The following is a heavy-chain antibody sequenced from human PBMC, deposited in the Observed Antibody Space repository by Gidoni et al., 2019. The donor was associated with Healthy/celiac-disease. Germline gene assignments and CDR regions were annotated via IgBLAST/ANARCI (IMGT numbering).Heavy chain of an antibody. D-gene: IGHD3-10*01. CDR1: GFSLSTSGMC. CDR2: IDWDDDK. V-gene: IGHV2-70*15. CDR3: ARICNGAGSYYMDV. J-gene: IGHJ6*03. Sequence: QVTLRVSGPALVKPTQTLTLTCPFSGFSLSTSGMCVSWIRQPPGKAREWLARIDWDDDKYYSTSLKTRLTISKDTSKNQVVLTMTNMDPVDTATYYCARICNGAGSYYMDVWGKGTTVTVSS.